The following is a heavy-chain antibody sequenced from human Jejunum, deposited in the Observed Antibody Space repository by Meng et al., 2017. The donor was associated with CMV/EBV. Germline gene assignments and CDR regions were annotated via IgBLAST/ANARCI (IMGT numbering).Heavy chain of an antibody. J-gene: IGHJ4*02. CDR2: IYYNGNT. CDR1: GGSVSSGSYY. Sequence: SGGSVSSGSYYWSWIRQPPGKGLEFIGYIYYNGNTNYNPSLMRRVTISLDTSQNHFSLKLTSVTAADTAVYYCARGTWAAAPSDYWGQGVLVTVSS. D-gene: IGHD1-1*01. V-gene: IGHV4-61*03. CDR3: ARGTWAAAPSDY.